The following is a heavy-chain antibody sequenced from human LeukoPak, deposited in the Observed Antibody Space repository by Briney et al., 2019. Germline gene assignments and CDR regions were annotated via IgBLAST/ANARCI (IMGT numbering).Heavy chain of an antibody. D-gene: IGHD3-22*01. V-gene: IGHV5-51*01. J-gene: IGHJ4*02. CDR3: ASGPDSSGDY. CDR2: IYPGDSDT. CDR1: GYSFTTYW. Sequence: GESLKISCQVSGYSFTTYWIGWVRQMPGKGLEWMGIIYPGDSDTRYSPSFQGQVTISLDKSISTAYLQWSSLKASDTARYYCASGPDSSGDYWGQGTLVTVSS.